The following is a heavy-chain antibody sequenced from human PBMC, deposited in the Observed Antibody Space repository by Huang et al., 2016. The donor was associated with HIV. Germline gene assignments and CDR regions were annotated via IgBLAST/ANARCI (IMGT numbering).Heavy chain of an antibody. D-gene: IGHD2-2*03. CDR1: GFTVGTVW. Sequence: EVQLMESGGGLVQPGGSLRLSCAASGFTVGTVWMCWVRHVPGWGGAWVDKINKDEREKDLADSGKGRFKGSRDNAKDSMYLQMDDLRSEDTALYYCARPGGSGYCSSTSCYPFQYWGQGTLVTVSS. V-gene: IGHV3-7*01. J-gene: IGHJ4*02. CDR2: INKDEREK. CDR3: ARPGGSGYCSSTSCYPFQY.